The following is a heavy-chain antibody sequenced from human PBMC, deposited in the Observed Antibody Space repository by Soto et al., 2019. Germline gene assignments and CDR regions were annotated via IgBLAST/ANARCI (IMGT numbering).Heavy chain of an antibody. CDR1: GFTFSSYA. Sequence: GGSLRLSCAASGFTFSSYAMSWVRQAPGKGLEWVSAISGSGGSTYYADSVKGRFTISRDNSKNTLYLQMNSLRAEDTAVYYCAKEGTFGGVIVTQFDYWGQGTLVTVSS. J-gene: IGHJ4*02. D-gene: IGHD3-16*02. CDR2: ISGSGGST. CDR3: AKEGTFGGVIVTQFDY. V-gene: IGHV3-23*01.